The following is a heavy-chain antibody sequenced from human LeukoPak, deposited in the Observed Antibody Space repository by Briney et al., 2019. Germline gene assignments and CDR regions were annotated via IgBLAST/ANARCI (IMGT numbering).Heavy chain of an antibody. V-gene: IGHV3-74*01. J-gene: IGHJ4*02. CDR1: GFTFSNYW. Sequence: GSLRLSCAASGFTFSNYWMHWIRQVPEKGVLWVSRINRDGTTRNYADSVKGRFTVSRDNGKNTLYLQMNSLRAEDTAVYYCVSDSEGRSGGDSWGQGSLVTVSS. CDR3: VSDSEGRSGGDS. D-gene: IGHD1-26*01. CDR2: INRDGTTR.